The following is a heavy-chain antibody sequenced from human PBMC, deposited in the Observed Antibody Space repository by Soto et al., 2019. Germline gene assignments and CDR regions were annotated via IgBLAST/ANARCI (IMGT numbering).Heavy chain of an antibody. CDR3: ARDPPLGGWNLTPRGDY. V-gene: IGHV1-46*01. CDR2: INPSGGST. Sequence: ASVEVSCKASGYTFTSYYMHWVLQAPGQGLEWMGIINPSGGSTSYAQKFQGRVTMTRDTSTSTVYMELSSLRSEDTAVYYCARDPPLGGWNLTPRGDYWGQGTQVTVSS. J-gene: IGHJ4*02. D-gene: IGHD1-7*01. CDR1: GYTFTSYY.